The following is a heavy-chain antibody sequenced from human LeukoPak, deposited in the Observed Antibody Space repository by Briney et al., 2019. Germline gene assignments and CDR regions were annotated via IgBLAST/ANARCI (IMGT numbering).Heavy chain of an antibody. Sequence: GESLRLSCAASRFTFSSYIMSWVRQAPGRGLEWVSSISSSSGFKEYADSVKGRFTISRDDAENSFFLQMNSLRAEDTALYYCARSAPVAVGTGPMDVWGKGTTVTVSS. CDR1: RFTFSSYI. D-gene: IGHD6-13*01. CDR3: ARSAPVAVGTGPMDV. V-gene: IGHV3-21*06. J-gene: IGHJ6*03. CDR2: ISSSSGFK.